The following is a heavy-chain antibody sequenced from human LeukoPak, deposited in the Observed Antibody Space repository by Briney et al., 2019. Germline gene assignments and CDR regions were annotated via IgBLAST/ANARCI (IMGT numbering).Heavy chain of an antibody. Sequence: PGGSLRLSCAASGFTFSSYWMSWVRQAPGKGLEWVANIKQDGSEKYYVDSVKGRFTISRDNAKNSLYLQMNSLRAEDTAVYYCASQDTAMVTYAFDIWGQGTIVTVSS. CDR1: GFTFSSYW. V-gene: IGHV3-7*01. D-gene: IGHD5-18*01. J-gene: IGHJ3*02. CDR2: IKQDGSEK. CDR3: ASQDTAMVTYAFDI.